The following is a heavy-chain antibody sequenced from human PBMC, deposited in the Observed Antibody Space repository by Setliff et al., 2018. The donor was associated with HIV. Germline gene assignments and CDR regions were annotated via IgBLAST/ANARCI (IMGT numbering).Heavy chain of an antibody. CDR2: IIPLFGTA. CDR3: ARAPAHEHATGWYSSSNRFDP. J-gene: IGHJ5*02. Sequence: SVKVSCKAAGGTFSGHAINWVRQAPGQGVEWMGEIIPLFGTAHYAQRFQGRLTITADDSTSTAYMELSRLKSADTAVYYCARAPAHEHATGWYSSSNRFDPWGRGTLVTVSA. D-gene: IGHD6-19*01. CDR1: GGTFSGHA. V-gene: IGHV1-69*13.